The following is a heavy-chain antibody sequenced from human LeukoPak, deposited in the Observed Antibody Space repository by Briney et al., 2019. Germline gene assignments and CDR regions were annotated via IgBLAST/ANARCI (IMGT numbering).Heavy chain of an antibody. J-gene: IGHJ4*02. Sequence: SETLSLTCAVYGGSFSGYYWSWIRQPPGKGLEWIGEINHSGSTNYNPSLKSRVTISVDTSKNQFSLKLSSVTAADTAVYYCARPSLGLAARPVDYWGQGTLVTVSS. D-gene: IGHD6-6*01. CDR1: GGSFSGYY. CDR2: INHSGST. CDR3: ARPSLGLAARPVDY. V-gene: IGHV4-34*01.